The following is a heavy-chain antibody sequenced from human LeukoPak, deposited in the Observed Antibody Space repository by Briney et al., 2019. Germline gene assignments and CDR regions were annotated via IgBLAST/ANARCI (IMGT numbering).Heavy chain of an antibody. D-gene: IGHD5-18*01. J-gene: IGHJ4*02. CDR2: IYYSGST. Sequence: PSETLSLTCTVSGGSISSYYWSWIRQPPGKGLEWIGYIYYSGSTNYNPSLKSRVTISVDTSKNQFSLKLSSVTAADTAVYYCARDSKGYGYGIDYWGQGTLVTVSS. V-gene: IGHV4-59*01. CDR1: GGSISSYY. CDR3: ARDSKGYGYGIDY.